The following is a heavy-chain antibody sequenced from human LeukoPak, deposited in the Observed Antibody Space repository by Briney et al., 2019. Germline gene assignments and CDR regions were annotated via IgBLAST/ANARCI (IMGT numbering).Heavy chain of an antibody. Sequence: ASVKVSCKVSGYTLTELSMHWVRQAPGKGLEWMGGFDPEDGETIYAQKFQGRVTMTEDTSTDTAYMELSSLRSEDTAVYYCATLLPYCSSTSCSDPNSYWGQGTLVTVSS. CDR3: ATLLPYCSSTSCSDPNSY. D-gene: IGHD2-2*01. CDR2: FDPEDGET. CDR1: GYTLTELS. V-gene: IGHV1-24*01. J-gene: IGHJ4*02.